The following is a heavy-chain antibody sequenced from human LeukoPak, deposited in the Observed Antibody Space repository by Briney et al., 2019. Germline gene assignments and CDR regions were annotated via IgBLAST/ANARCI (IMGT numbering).Heavy chain of an antibody. CDR2: ISGSGGST. Sequence: GGSLRLSCAASGFTFSSYAMSWVRQAPGKGLEWVSAISGSGGSTYYADSVKGRFTISRDNSKNTLYLQMNSLRAEDTAVYYCARDTPYNWNDVDAFDVWGQGTMVTVSS. CDR1: GFTFSSYA. J-gene: IGHJ3*01. CDR3: ARDTPYNWNDVDAFDV. D-gene: IGHD1-20*01. V-gene: IGHV3-23*01.